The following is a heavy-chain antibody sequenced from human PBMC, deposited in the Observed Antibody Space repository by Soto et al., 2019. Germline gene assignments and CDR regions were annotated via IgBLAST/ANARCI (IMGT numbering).Heavy chain of an antibody. V-gene: IGHV1-18*01. CDR2: ISPNNGRT. CDR1: GYTFNTYA. J-gene: IGHJ4*02. CDR3: ARVFLPGFPDY. D-gene: IGHD1-1*01. Sequence: QIQLVQSGSAVEKPGASVKVSCKASGYTFNTYAITWVRQAPGQGLEWMGWISPNNGRTRYTQSLQDRLTMTTDTSANTAYMELRSLKSDDTAIYYCARVFLPGFPDYWGQGTLVAVSS.